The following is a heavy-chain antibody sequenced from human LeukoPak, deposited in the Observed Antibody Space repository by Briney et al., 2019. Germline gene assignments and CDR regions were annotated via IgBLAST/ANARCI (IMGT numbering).Heavy chain of an antibody. Sequence: KPGGSLRLSCAASGFTFSNAWMSWVRQAPGKGLEWVGRIKSKTDGGTTDYAAPVKGRFTISRDDSKNTLHLQMNSLKTEDTAVYYCTTSVTARGYDAFDIWGQGTMVTVSS. CDR3: TTSVTARGYDAFDI. J-gene: IGHJ3*02. CDR1: GFTFSNAW. CDR2: IKSKTDGGTT. V-gene: IGHV3-15*01. D-gene: IGHD2-21*02.